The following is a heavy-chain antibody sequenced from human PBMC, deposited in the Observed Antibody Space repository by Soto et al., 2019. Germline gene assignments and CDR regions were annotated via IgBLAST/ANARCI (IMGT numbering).Heavy chain of an antibody. CDR3: ARRAETNGWNGFGADKYYFDF. CDR2: MNPNTGXX. Sequence: ASVKVSCKASGYTFTSYDIYWVRQATGQGLEWMGWMNPNTGXXXXXXXXXXXXXXXSDTSINTVHMELNSLRSEDTAVYYCARRAETNGWNGFGADKYYFDFWGQGTLVTVSS. D-gene: IGHD1-1*01. J-gene: IGHJ4*02. V-gene: IGHV1-8*01. CDR1: GYTFTSYD.